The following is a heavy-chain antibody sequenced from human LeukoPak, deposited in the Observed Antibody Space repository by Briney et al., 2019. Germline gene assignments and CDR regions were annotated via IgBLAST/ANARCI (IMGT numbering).Heavy chain of an antibody. D-gene: IGHD2/OR15-2a*01. J-gene: IGHJ6*03. V-gene: IGHV4-39*01. CDR2: IYYSGST. CDR3: ARLLEYFNYMDV. Sequence: PSETLSLTCTASGGSISSSSYYWGWIRQPPGKGLEWIGNIYYSGSTYYNPSLKSRVTISVDTSKNQFSLKLSSVTAADTAVYYCARLLEYFNYMDVWGKGTTVTVSS. CDR1: GGSISSSSYY.